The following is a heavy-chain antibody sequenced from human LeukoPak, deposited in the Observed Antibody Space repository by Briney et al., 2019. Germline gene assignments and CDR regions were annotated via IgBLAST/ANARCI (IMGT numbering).Heavy chain of an antibody. J-gene: IGHJ4*02. CDR3: ARGKGGSSPFDH. Sequence: GGSLRLSCVASGFTVSTDYMSWVRQAPGKGLEWVSLIYSGGSTYYADSVKGRFTISRDSSKNTPYLQMNSLRAADTAVYYCARGKGGSSPFDHWGQGTLVTVSS. V-gene: IGHV3-53*01. D-gene: IGHD1-26*01. CDR1: GFTVSTDY. CDR2: IYSGGST.